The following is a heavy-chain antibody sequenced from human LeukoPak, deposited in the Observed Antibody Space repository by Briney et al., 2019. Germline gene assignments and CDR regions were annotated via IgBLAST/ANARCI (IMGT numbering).Heavy chain of an antibody. Sequence: ASVKVSCKASGGTFSSYAISWVRQAPGQGLEWMGGIIPIFGTANYAQKFQGRVTITTDESTSTAYMELSSLRSEDTAVYYCAREDYCSSTSCYGSWFDPWGQGTLVTASS. CDR3: AREDYCSSTSCYGSWFDP. J-gene: IGHJ5*02. D-gene: IGHD2-2*01. V-gene: IGHV1-69*05. CDR2: IIPIFGTA. CDR1: GGTFSSYA.